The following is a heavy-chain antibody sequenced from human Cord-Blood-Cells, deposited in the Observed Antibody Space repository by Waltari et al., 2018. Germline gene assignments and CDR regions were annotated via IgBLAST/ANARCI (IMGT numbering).Heavy chain of an antibody. D-gene: IGHD3-3*01. J-gene: IGHJ5*02. Sequence: QVQLVQSGAEVKKPGASVKVSCKASGYTFTGYYMHWARQAPGHGLEWMGWINPNSGGTNYAQKFQGRVTMTRDTSISTAYMELSRLRSDDTAVYYCARNGITIFGVVPEEYWFDPWGQGTLVTVSS. CDR2: INPNSGGT. CDR3: ARNGITIFGVVPEEYWFDP. V-gene: IGHV1-2*02. CDR1: GYTFTGYY.